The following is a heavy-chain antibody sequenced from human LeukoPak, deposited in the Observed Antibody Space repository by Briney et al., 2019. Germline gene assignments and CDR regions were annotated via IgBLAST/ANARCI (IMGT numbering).Heavy chain of an antibody. CDR3: ARDMGLYYDILTGYSTPADGMDV. J-gene: IGHJ6*02. CDR2: INWNGGST. D-gene: IGHD3-9*01. Sequence: GGSLRLSCAASGFTFDDYGMSWVRQAPGKGLEWVSGINWNGGSTGYADSVKGRFTISRDNAKNSLYLQMNSLRAEDTAVYYCARDMGLYYDILTGYSTPADGMDVWGQGTTVTVSS. V-gene: IGHV3-20*04. CDR1: GFTFDDYG.